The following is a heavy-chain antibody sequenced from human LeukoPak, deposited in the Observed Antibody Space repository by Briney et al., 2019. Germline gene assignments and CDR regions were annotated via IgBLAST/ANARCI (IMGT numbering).Heavy chain of an antibody. CDR3: ARDAGCFDL. CDR1: GFTFSSYA. V-gene: IGHV3-23*01. J-gene: IGHJ2*01. Sequence: RGSLRLSCAASGFTFSSYAMSWVRQAPGKGLEWVSAISGSGGSTYYADSVKGRFTISRDNAKDSLFLQMNSLRVEDTAVYYCARDAGCFDLWGRGTLVTVSS. CDR2: ISGSGGST.